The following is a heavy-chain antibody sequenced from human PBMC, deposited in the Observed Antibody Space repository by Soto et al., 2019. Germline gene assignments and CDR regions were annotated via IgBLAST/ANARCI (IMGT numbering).Heavy chain of an antibody. D-gene: IGHD4-17*01. J-gene: IGHJ4*02. V-gene: IGHV2-5*02. CDR2: IYWDADK. CDR3: GYSHRYGDYIIDY. CDR1: RFSLSTSGVG. Sequence: QITLKESGPTLVKPTQTLTLTCTFSRFSLSTSGVGVGWIRQPPGKALEWLALIYWDADKRYSPSLRSRLTVTKGSSKSQVVHTMTNMHPVDTDTYYSGYSHRYGDYIIDYWGQGTLVMVSS.